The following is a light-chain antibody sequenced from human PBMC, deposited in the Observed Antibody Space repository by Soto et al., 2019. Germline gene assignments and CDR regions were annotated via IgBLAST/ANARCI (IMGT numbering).Light chain of an antibody. V-gene: IGKV3-20*01. CDR1: QSVSSNY. J-gene: IGKJ4*01. CDR3: QQYGSSLLT. CDR2: GAS. Sequence: EIVLTQSPGTLSLSPGERVTLSCRASQSVSSNYLVWYQQKPGQAPRLLIFGASNRATGIPDRFSGSGSGTDFALTISRLEPEDFAVYYCQQYGSSLLTFGGGTKVEIK.